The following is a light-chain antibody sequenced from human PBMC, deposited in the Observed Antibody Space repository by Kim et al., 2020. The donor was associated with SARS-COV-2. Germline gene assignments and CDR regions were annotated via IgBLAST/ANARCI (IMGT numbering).Light chain of an antibody. CDR2: TAS. Sequence: SASVGDRVTITCRASQDISSALAWYQRKPGKPPKFLIYTASRLESGVPSRFSGGGSGTDFTLTISSLQPEDFATYYCQQFNSYAYTFGQGTKLEIK. CDR3: QQFNSYAYT. V-gene: IGKV1-13*02. J-gene: IGKJ2*01. CDR1: QDISSA.